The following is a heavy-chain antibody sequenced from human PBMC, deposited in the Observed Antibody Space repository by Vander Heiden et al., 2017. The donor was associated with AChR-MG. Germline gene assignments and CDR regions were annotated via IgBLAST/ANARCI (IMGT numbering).Heavy chain of an antibody. CDR1: GFSLSTSGVG. CDR3: AHGVEVYYDGSGSYYSIDY. V-gene: IGHV2-5*02. Sequence: ITLKESGPTLVTPTQTLTLTCPFSGFSLSTSGVGVGWIRQPPGKALEWLALIYWDDDKRYSPSLKSRRTITKDTSKNQVVLTMTNMDPVETATYYCAHGVEVYYDGSGSYYSIDYWCQVTLVTVSS. J-gene: IGHJ4*02. D-gene: IGHD3-10*01. CDR2: IYWDDDK.